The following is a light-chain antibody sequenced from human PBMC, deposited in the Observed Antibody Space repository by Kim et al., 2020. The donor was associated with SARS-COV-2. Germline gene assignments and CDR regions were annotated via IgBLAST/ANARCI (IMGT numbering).Light chain of an antibody. Sequence: APGKTARITRGGNNIGSKSVHWYQQKPGQAPVLVIYYDSDRPSGIPERFSGSNSGNTATLTISRVEAGDEADYYCQVWDSSSDHGVFGGGTQLTVL. J-gene: IGLJ3*02. CDR3: QVWDSSSDHGV. CDR1: NIGSKS. CDR2: YDS. V-gene: IGLV3-21*04.